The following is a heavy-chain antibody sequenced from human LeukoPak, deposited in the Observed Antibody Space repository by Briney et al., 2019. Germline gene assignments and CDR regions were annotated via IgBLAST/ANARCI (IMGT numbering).Heavy chain of an antibody. CDR3: ARGELLENTFDY. D-gene: IGHD1-26*01. J-gene: IGHJ4*02. CDR2: ISSSSSYI. V-gene: IGHV3-21*01. CDR1: GFTFSSYS. Sequence: PGGSLRLSCAASGFTFSSYSMNWVRQAPGKGLEWVSSISSSSSYIYYADSVKGRFTISRDNAKNSLYLQMNSLRAEDTAVYYCARGELLENTFDYWGQGTLVTVSS.